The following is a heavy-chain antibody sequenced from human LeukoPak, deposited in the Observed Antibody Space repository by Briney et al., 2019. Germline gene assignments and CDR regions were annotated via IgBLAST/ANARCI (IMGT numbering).Heavy chain of an antibody. J-gene: IGHJ4*02. V-gene: IGHV1-18*01. CDR3: ARGSRWDFLYYFDY. CDR1: GYTFTSYG. CDR2: ISAYNGST. D-gene: IGHD1-26*01. Sequence: ASVKVSCKASGYTFTSYGISWVRQAPGQGLEWMGWISAYNGSTNYAQKLQGRVTMTTDTSTSTAYMELRSLRSDDTAVYYSARGSRWDFLYYFDYWGQGTLVTVSS.